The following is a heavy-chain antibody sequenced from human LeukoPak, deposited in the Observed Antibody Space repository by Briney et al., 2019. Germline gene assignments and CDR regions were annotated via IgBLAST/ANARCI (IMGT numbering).Heavy chain of an antibody. V-gene: IGHV3-21*01. Sequence: GGSLRLSCAASGFTFSYYSMSWVRQAPGKGLEWVSSISGSDNYIYYVDSVKGRFTISRDNAKNSLSLQMNSLRAEDTAVYYCARAHNFYGGNSKGAFDIWGQGTMVIVSS. CDR1: GFTFSYYS. D-gene: IGHD4-23*01. CDR3: ARAHNFYGGNSKGAFDI. J-gene: IGHJ3*02. CDR2: ISGSDNYI.